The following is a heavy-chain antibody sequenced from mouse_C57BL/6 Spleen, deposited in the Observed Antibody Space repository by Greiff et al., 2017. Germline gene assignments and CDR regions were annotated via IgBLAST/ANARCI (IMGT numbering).Heavy chain of an antibody. CDR2: IYPGSGST. CDR3: ARRLGPYYYAMDY. D-gene: IGHD3-3*01. CDR1: GYTFTSYW. Sequence: VQLQQPGAELVKPGASVKMSCKASGYTFTSYWITWVKQRPGQGLEWIGDIYPGSGSTNYNEKFKSKATLTVDTSSSTAYMQLSSLTSEDSAVXYCARRLGPYYYAMDYWGQGTSVTVSS. V-gene: IGHV1-55*01. J-gene: IGHJ4*01.